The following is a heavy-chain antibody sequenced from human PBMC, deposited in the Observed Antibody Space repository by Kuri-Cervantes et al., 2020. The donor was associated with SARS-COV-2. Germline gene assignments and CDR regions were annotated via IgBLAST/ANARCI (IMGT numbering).Heavy chain of an antibody. CDR3: ARGGGSYFYYYYYMDG. CDR2: AYYSGST. CDR1: GGSITSFY. Sequence: SETLSRTSTVAGGSITSFYWSWIRQPPGKGLEWIGYAYYSGSTNYNPSLKTRVTISVDTSKNQFSLRLSSVTAADTAVYYCARGGGSYFYYYYYMDGWGKGSAVTVSS. D-gene: IGHD1-26*01. J-gene: IGHJ6*03. V-gene: IGHV4-59*01.